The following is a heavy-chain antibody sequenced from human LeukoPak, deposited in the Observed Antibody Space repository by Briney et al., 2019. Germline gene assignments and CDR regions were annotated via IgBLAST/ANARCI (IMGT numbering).Heavy chain of an antibody. V-gene: IGHV1-18*01. Sequence: ASVKVSCKASGYSFTSYGITWVRQAPGQGLEWMGWISPYNGNTKYIQKLQGRVTMTTDTFTKTVYMELTTLRSDDTAVYYCATTGVRSPNKIDHWGQGTLVTVSS. CDR2: ISPYNGNT. CDR3: ATTGVRSPNKIDH. D-gene: IGHD7-27*01. CDR1: GYSFTSYG. J-gene: IGHJ4*02.